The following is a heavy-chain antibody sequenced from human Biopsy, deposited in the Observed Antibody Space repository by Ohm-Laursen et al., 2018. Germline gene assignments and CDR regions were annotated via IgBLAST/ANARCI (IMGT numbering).Heavy chain of an antibody. CDR1: GFTFSDYY. V-gene: IGHV3-11*01. Sequence: GSLRLSCTASGFTFSDYYMSWIRQAPGKGLEWVSYITSGGSTTDYADSVKGRSTISRDNAKSSLFLQMNSLRAEDTAVYYCARDVEGFYSYAMDVWGQGTTVTVSS. CDR3: ARDVEGFYSYAMDV. D-gene: IGHD5-24*01. J-gene: IGHJ6*02. CDR2: ITSGGSTT.